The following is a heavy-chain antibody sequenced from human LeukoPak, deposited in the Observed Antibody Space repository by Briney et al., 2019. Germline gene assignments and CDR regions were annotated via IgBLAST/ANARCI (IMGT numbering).Heavy chain of an antibody. V-gene: IGHV3-7*04. CDR1: GFTVSSNY. CDR2: IKQDGSYI. Sequence: AGGSLRLSCAASGFTVSSNYMSWVRQAPGKGLEWVANIKQDGSYIYYMDSVKGRFTISRDNAKNSLYLQMNSLRAEDTAVYYCARDRGNTLTTDWGQGTLVTVSS. CDR3: ARDRGNTLTTD. D-gene: IGHD4-17*01. J-gene: IGHJ1*01.